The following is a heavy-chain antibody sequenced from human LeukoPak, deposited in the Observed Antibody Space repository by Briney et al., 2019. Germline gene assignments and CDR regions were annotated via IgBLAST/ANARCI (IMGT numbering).Heavy chain of an antibody. CDR3: ARDQDGGNYFDY. CDR1: GFTFRDHY. V-gene: IGHV3-72*01. CDR2: TRNKANSYTT. Sequence: GGSLRLSCAASGFTFRDHYMDWVREAPGKGLEWGGRTRNKANSYTTEYAASVKGRFTISRDDSKNSLYLQMNSLKTEDTAVYYCARDQDGGNYFDYWGQGTLVTVSS. J-gene: IGHJ4*02. D-gene: IGHD4-23*01.